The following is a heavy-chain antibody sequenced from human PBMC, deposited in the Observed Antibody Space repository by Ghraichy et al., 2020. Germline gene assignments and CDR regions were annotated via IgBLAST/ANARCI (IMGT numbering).Heavy chain of an antibody. Sequence: ASVKVSCKASGYTFTSYYMHWVRQAPGQGLEWMGIINPSGGSTSYAQKFQGRVTMTRDTSTSTVYMELSSLRSEDTAVYYCARRGTSSSGYYYAFDYWGQGTLVTVSS. D-gene: IGHD3-22*01. V-gene: IGHV1-46*01. CDR1: GYTFTSYY. CDR2: INPSGGST. J-gene: IGHJ4*02. CDR3: ARRGTSSSGYYYAFDY.